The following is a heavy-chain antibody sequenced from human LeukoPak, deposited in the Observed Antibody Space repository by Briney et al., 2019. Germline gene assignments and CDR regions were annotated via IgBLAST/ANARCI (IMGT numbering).Heavy chain of an antibody. D-gene: IGHD3-22*01. Sequence: GGSLRLSCAASGFTFSSYWMSWVRQAPGKGLEWVANIKQDGSEKYYVDSVKGRFTISRDNAKNSLYLQMNSLRAEDTAVYYCARDLPDYYDSGGYPVDYWGQGTLVTVSS. J-gene: IGHJ4*02. CDR1: GFTFSSYW. V-gene: IGHV3-7*01. CDR2: IKQDGSEK. CDR3: ARDLPDYYDSGGYPVDY.